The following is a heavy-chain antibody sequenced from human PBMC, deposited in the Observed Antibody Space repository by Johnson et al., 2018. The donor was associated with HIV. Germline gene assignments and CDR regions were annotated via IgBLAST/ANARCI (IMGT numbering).Heavy chain of an antibody. CDR2: INQDGGEK. J-gene: IGHJ3*02. Sequence: VQLVESGGGLVQPGGSLRLSCAASGFTFSNYWMTWVRQAPGKGLEWVANINQDGGEKIYVDSGKGRFTISRDNAKNAMYLQRNSPRAEDTAVYYCARALPCYYGSGSYPDAFDIWGQGTMVTVSS. D-gene: IGHD3-10*01. CDR1: GFTFSNYW. CDR3: ARALPCYYGSGSYPDAFDI. V-gene: IGHV3-7*01.